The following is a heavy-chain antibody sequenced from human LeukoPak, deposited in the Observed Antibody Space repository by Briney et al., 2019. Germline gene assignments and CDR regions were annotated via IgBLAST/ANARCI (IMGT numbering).Heavy chain of an antibody. CDR1: GGSISSGDYY. CDR2: IYYSGST. V-gene: IGHV4-61*08. CDR3: AREIVGATNFDY. Sequence: PSETLSLTCTVSGGSISSGDYYWSWIRQPPGKGLEWIGYIYYSGSTNYNPSLKSRVTISVDTSKNQFSLKLSSVTAADTAVYYCAREIVGATNFDYWGQGTLVTVSS. J-gene: IGHJ4*02. D-gene: IGHD1-26*01.